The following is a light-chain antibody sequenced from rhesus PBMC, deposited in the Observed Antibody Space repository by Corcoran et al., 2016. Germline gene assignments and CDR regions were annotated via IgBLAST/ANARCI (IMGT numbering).Light chain of an antibody. CDR3: QQYSSSLT. J-gene: IGKJ4*01. CDR2: KAS. Sequence: DIQMTQSPSSLSASVGDTVTITCRASQSISSWLAWYQQKPGKAPNLLIYKASTLQSGVPSRCSGSGSRTDFTRTIISLQSEDFATYYCQQYSSSLTFGGGTKVEIK. CDR1: QSISSW. V-gene: IGKV1-22*01.